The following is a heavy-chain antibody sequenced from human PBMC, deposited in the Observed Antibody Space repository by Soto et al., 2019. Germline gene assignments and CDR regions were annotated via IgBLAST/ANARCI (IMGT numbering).Heavy chain of an antibody. J-gene: IGHJ4*02. CDR2: ISAYNGNT. Sequence: QVQLVQSGAEVKKPGASVKVSCKASGYTFTSYGISWVRQAPGQGLEWMGWISAYNGNTNYAQKLQGRVTMTTDTSTSTAYMELRSLRSDDTAVYYCAREDCSSTSCYWGYYFDYWGRGTLVTVSS. D-gene: IGHD2-2*01. CDR1: GYTFTSYG. V-gene: IGHV1-18*01. CDR3: AREDCSSTSCYWGYYFDY.